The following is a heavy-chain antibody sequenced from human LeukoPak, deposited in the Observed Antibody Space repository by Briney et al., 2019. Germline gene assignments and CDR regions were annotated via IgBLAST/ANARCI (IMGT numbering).Heavy chain of an antibody. V-gene: IGHV1-46*01. CDR3: ARDLRITIFGVVIPWAFDI. Sequence: ASVKVSCKASGYTFTSYYMHWVRQAPGQGLEWMGIINPSGGSTGYAQKFRGRVTMTRDMSTSTLYMELSSLRSEDTAVYYCARDLRITIFGVVIPWAFDIWGQGTMVTVSS. D-gene: IGHD3-3*01. CDR2: INPSGGST. J-gene: IGHJ3*02. CDR1: GYTFTSYY.